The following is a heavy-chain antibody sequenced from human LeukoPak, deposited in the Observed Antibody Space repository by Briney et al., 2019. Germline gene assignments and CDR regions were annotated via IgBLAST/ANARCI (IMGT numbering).Heavy chain of an antibody. CDR3: ARDYDGSGYYWAY. CDR1: GGSISNYY. Sequence: PSETLSLTCTVSGGSISNYYWSWIRQPPGKGLEWIGYIYYSGSTNYNPSLKSRVTISVDTSKNQFSLKLSSVTAADTAVYYCARDYDGSGYYWAYWGQGTLVTVSS. J-gene: IGHJ4*02. D-gene: IGHD3-22*01. CDR2: IYYSGST. V-gene: IGHV4-59*01.